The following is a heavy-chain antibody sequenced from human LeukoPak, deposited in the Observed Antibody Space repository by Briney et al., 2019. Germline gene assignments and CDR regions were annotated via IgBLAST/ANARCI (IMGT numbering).Heavy chain of an antibody. V-gene: IGHV4-34*01. CDR3: ARLGGYCSSTSCYDDY. Sequence: SETLSLTCAVYGGSFSGYYWSWIRQPPGKWLEWIGEINHSGSTNYNPSLKSRVTISVDTSKNQFSLKLSSVTAADTAVYYCARLGGYCSSTSCYDDYWGQGTLVTVSS. J-gene: IGHJ4*02. CDR2: INHSGST. D-gene: IGHD2-2*01. CDR1: GGSFSGYY.